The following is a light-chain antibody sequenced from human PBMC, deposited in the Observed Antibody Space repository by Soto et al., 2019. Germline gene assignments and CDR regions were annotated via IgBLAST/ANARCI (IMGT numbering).Light chain of an antibody. CDR3: QQYGSSFRYT. V-gene: IGKV3-20*01. CDR1: RSVNGNY. Sequence: EIVLTQSPGTLSLSPGERATLSCRGSRSVNGNYLTWYQQKPGQAPRLLIYGASTRATGTPDRFSGSGSGTDFTLTISRLEPEDFAVYYCQQYGSSFRYTFGQGTKLEIK. CDR2: GAS. J-gene: IGKJ2*01.